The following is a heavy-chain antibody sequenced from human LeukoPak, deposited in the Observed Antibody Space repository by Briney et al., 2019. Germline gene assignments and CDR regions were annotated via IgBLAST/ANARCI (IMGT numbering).Heavy chain of an antibody. CDR1: GRSFTGYY. CDR2: IYYSGST. J-gene: IGHJ6*03. Sequence: SETLSLTCAVYGRSFTGYYSSWIRHPPGNLLEWIGYIYYSGSTNYNPSLKSRVTISVDTSKNQFSLKLSSVTAADTAVYYCARGYSSGWYYDYYYYMDVWGKGTTVTVSS. V-gene: IGHV4-59*01. D-gene: IGHD6-19*01. CDR3: ARGYSSGWYYDYYYYMDV.